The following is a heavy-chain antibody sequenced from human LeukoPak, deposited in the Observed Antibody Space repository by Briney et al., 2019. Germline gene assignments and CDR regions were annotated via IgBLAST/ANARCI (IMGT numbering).Heavy chain of an antibody. CDR2: IYYSGST. CDR1: GGSISSGDYY. CDR3: ARPLRGYYSSTSCHTRYGMDV. V-gene: IGHV4-30-4*01. J-gene: IGHJ6*02. D-gene: IGHD2-2*02. Sequence: SGTLSLTCTVSGGSISSGDYYWSWIRQPPGKGLEWIGYIYYSGSTYYNPSLKSRVTISVDTSKNQFSLKLSSVTAADTAVYYCARPLRGYYSSTSCHTRYGMDVWGQGTTVTVSS.